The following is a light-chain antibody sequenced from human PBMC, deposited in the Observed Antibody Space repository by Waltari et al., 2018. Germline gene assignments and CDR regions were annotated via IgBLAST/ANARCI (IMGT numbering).Light chain of an antibody. J-gene: IGLJ3*02. CDR1: SSNIGAGYD. CDR2: GNS. Sequence: QSVLTQPPSVSGAPGQGVTISCTGSSSNIGAGYDVHWYQQLPGTAPKLLIYGNSNRPSGVPDRFSGSKSGPSASRAITGLQAEDEADYYCQSYDSSLSGSVFGGGTKLTVL. V-gene: IGLV1-40*01. CDR3: QSYDSSLSGSV.